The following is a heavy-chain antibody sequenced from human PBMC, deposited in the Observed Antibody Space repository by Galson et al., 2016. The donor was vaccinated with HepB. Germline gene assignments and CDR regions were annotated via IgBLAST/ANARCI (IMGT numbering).Heavy chain of an antibody. CDR1: GFTFRSYG. J-gene: IGHJ4*02. D-gene: IGHD2-2*01. CDR2: IWHDGSNK. CDR3: AKDGAIYGSCTSTSCSSYSDY. V-gene: IGHV3-33*06. Sequence: SLRLSCAASGFTFRSYGMHWVRQAPGKGLEWVAVIWHDGSNKYYTDSVKGRFTISRDNSKNTLYLQVNSLRAEDTAIYYCAKDGAIYGSCTSTSCSSYSDYWGQGTLVTVSS.